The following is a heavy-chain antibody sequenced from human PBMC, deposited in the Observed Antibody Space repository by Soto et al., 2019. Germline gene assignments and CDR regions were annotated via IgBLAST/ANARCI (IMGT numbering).Heavy chain of an antibody. CDR3: ARGRYYDSSGHYLDH. CDR1: GGSISSNSYY. D-gene: IGHD3-22*01. CDR2: ISYSGST. Sequence: SETLSLTCTVSGGSISSNSYYWSWIRQHPGKDLEWIGYISYSGSTYYNPSLKSRLTISVATSTNQFSLRLSSVTAADTAVYYCARGRYYDSSGHYLDHWGQGTLVTVSS. J-gene: IGHJ4*02. V-gene: IGHV4-31*03.